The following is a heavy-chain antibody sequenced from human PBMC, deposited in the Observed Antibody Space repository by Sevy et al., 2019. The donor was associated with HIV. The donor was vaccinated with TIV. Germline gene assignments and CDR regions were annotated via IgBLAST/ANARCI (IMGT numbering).Heavy chain of an antibody. V-gene: IGHV3-30*02. Sequence: GGSLRLSCAASGFSFSSYGMNWVRQAPGKGLEWVAFLPYDGSKEDYAASVKGRFTISRDNSKNTLYLQMNSLRAEDTVVYYCTKDMVTFGGIIANSPGGFDIWGQGTMVTVSS. J-gene: IGHJ3*02. CDR1: GFSFSSYG. CDR2: LPYDGSKE. D-gene: IGHD3-16*02. CDR3: TKDMVTFGGIIANSPGGFDI.